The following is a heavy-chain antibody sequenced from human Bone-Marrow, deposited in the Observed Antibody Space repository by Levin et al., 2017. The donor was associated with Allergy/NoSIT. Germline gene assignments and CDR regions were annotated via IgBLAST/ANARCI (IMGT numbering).Heavy chain of an antibody. D-gene: IGHD3-3*01. CDR2: ISYDGSNK. Sequence: LSLTCAASGFPFSSSAMHWVRPAPGKGLEWVAVISYDGSNKYYADSVKGRFTISRDNSKNTLYLQMNSLRAEDTAVYYCARGREYYDFWSGNDYWGQGTLVTVSS. J-gene: IGHJ4*02. V-gene: IGHV3-30-3*01. CDR3: ARGREYYDFWSGNDY. CDR1: GFPFSSSA.